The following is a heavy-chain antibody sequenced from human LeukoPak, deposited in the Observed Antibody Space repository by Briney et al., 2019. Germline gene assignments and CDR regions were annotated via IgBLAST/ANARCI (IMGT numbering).Heavy chain of an antibody. V-gene: IGHV4-30-2*01. J-gene: IGHJ4*02. D-gene: IGHD3-10*01. CDR3: ARVGVYGTDY. CDR2: IYHSGST. CDR1: GGSISSGGYY. Sequence: SETLSLTCTVSGGSISSGGYYWSWIRQPPGKGLEWIGYIYHSGSTNYNPSLKSRVTISVDKSKNQFSLKLSSVTAADTAVYYCARVGVYGTDYWGQGTLVTVSS.